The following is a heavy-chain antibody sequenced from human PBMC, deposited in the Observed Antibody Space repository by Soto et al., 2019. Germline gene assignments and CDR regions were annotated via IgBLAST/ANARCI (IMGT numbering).Heavy chain of an antibody. J-gene: IGHJ6*02. CDR3: ARRHYDSSGYYYYYGMDV. Sequence: GGSLRLSCAASGFTFSSYWMHWVRQAPGKGLVWVSRINSDGSSTSYADSVKGRFTISRDNAKNTLNLQMNSLRAEDTDVSYCARRHYDSSGYYYYYGMDVWGQGTTVTVSS. CDR2: INSDGSST. D-gene: IGHD3-22*01. CDR1: GFTFSSYW. V-gene: IGHV3-74*01.